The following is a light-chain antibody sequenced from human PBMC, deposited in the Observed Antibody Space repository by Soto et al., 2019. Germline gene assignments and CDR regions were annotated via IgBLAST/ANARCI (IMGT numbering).Light chain of an antibody. J-gene: IGKJ1*01. CDR1: QSVSSN. CDR2: GAS. CDR3: QQYNNWPLT. Sequence: EIVMTQSPATLSVSPGERATLSCRASQSVSSNLAWYQQKPGQAPRLLIYGASTRATGIPAGFSGGGSGTQFTLPVSSLQSEDFAVYYCQQYNNWPLTFGQGTKVEIK. V-gene: IGKV3-15*01.